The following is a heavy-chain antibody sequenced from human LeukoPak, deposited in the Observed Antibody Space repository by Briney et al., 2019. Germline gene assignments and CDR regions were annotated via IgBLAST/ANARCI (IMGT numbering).Heavy chain of an antibody. Sequence: ASVKVSSKASGYTFTGYYMHWVRQAPGQGLEWMGWISPNSGGTNYAQRFQGRVTMTTDMSISTAYMELSSLTSDDSAVYYCARVVSYCTSTSCYLHYFDYWGQGTLVTVSS. D-gene: IGHD2-2*01. CDR3: ARVVSYCTSTSCYLHYFDY. V-gene: IGHV1-2*02. CDR1: GYTFTGYY. CDR2: ISPNSGGT. J-gene: IGHJ4*02.